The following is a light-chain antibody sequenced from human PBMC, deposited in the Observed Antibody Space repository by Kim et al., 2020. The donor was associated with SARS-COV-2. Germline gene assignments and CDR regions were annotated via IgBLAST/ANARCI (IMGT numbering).Light chain of an antibody. J-gene: IGKJ4*01. Sequence: DIQLTQSPSSLSASVGDRVTITCRSSQIISDYLNWYQQKPGKAPNLLIYDASRLHSGVPARFTGSGSGTDFTLTISSLQPEDFAIYYCQQSYINPLTFGGGTKVDIK. CDR2: DAS. CDR1: QIISDY. CDR3: QQSYINPLT. V-gene: IGKV1-39*01.